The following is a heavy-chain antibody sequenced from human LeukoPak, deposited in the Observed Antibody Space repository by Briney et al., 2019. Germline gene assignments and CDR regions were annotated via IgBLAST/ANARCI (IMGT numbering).Heavy chain of an antibody. CDR3: ARVVPQNDAFDI. V-gene: IGHV1-8*03. J-gene: IGHJ3*02. Sequence: ASVKVSCKASGYTFTSYDINWVRQATGQGLEWMGWMNPNSGNTGYAQKFQGRVTITRNTSISTAYMELSSLRSEDTAVYYCARVVPQNDAFDIWGQGTMDTVSS. D-gene: IGHD6-6*01. CDR2: MNPNSGNT. CDR1: GYTFTSYD.